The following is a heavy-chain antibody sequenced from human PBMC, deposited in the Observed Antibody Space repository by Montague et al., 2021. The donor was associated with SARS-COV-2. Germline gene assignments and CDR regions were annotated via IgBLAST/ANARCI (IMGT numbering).Heavy chain of an antibody. CDR3: ARLKRYFDSSGSPSAFDF. D-gene: IGHD3-22*01. CDR1: GGSITNNIDY. J-gene: IGHJ3*01. CDR2: IYYTGNT. V-gene: IGHV4-39*02. Sequence: SETLSLTCTVSGGSITNNIDYWAWIRQPPGKGLEWIGSIYYTGNTYYNPSLKSQVTISVVTSKNHFTLQLSSVTAAETAVYYCARLKRYFDSSGSPSAFDFWGQGTKVTVSS.